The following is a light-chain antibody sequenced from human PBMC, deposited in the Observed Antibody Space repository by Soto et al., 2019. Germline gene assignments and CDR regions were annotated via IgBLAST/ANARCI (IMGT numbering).Light chain of an antibody. CDR2: GAS. J-gene: IGKJ5*01. Sequence: IFATQSPVPVSLSPGQRANLSCMASQSVSSSYLAWYQQKPGQAPRLLIYGASSRATGIPDRFSGSGSGTDFTLTISRLEPEDFAVYYCQQYGTSLVTFGQGTRLEIK. CDR1: QSVSSSY. V-gene: IGKV3-20*01. CDR3: QQYGTSLVT.